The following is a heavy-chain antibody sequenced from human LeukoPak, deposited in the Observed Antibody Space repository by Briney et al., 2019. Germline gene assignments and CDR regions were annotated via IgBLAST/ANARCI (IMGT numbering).Heavy chain of an antibody. V-gene: IGHV1-46*01. D-gene: IGHD6-13*01. Sequence: ASVKVSCTASGYTFTSYYMHWVRHAPGQGLEWMGIINPSGGSTSYAQKFQGRVTMTRDMSTSTVYMELRSLRSEDTAVYYCARDPSSPYYYYYMDVWGKGTTVTVSS. CDR2: INPSGGST. J-gene: IGHJ6*03. CDR1: GYTFTSYY. CDR3: ARDPSSPYYYYYMDV.